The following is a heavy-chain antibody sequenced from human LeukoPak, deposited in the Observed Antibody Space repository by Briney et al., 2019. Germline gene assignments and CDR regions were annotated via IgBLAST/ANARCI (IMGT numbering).Heavy chain of an antibody. J-gene: IGHJ4*02. CDR2: IYASGDST. CDR1: GFTFSSYA. D-gene: IGHD2-15*01. CDR3: AKLGLHCSGGRCYTCDY. V-gene: IGHV3-23*01. Sequence: PGGSLRLSCAASGFTFSSYAMGWVRQAPGKGLEWVSGIYASGDSTYYGDSVKGRFTVSRDNSKSTLYLEMNSLRAEDTAVYYCAKLGLHCSGGRCYTCDYWGQGTLVTVSS.